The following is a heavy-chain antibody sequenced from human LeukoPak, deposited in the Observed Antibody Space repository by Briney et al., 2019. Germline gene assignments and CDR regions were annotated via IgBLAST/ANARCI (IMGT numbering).Heavy chain of an antibody. CDR3: ARDDRQLWFDY. J-gene: IGHJ4*02. CDR2: ISYDGNNK. D-gene: IGHD5-18*01. Sequence: GGSLRLSCAASGFTFSNYAMHWVRQAPGKGLEWVAVISYDGNNKYYADSVKGRFTISRDNSKNTLYLQMNSLRAEDTAVYYCARDDRQLWFDYWGQGTLVTVSS. V-gene: IGHV3-30-3*01. CDR1: GFTFSNYA.